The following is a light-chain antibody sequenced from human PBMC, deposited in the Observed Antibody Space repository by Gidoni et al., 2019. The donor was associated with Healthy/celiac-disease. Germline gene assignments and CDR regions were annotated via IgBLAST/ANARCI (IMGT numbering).Light chain of an antibody. V-gene: IGKV3-20*01. CDR1: QSVSSSY. CDR3: QQYGSSPRFT. Sequence: EIVLTQSPGTLSLSPGERATLSCRASQSVSSSYLAWYQQKPGQAPRLLIYGASSRATGIPDRFSGSGSGTDFTLTISRLEPEDVAVYYCQQYGSSPRFTFGPGTKVEIK. CDR2: GAS. J-gene: IGKJ3*01.